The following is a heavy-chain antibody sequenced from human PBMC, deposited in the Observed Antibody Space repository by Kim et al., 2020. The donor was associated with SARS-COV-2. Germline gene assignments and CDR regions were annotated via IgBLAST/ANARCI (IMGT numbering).Heavy chain of an antibody. D-gene: IGHD4-4*01. CDR1: GYTFTSYD. CDR3: ARGDYSNGYLNWFDP. CDR2: MNPNSGNT. Sequence: ASVKVSCKASGYTFTSYDINWVRQATGQGLEWMGWMNPNSGNTGYAQKFQGRVTMTRNTSISTAYMELSSLRSEDTAVYYCARGDYSNGYLNWFDPWGQGTLVTVSS. J-gene: IGHJ5*02. V-gene: IGHV1-8*01.